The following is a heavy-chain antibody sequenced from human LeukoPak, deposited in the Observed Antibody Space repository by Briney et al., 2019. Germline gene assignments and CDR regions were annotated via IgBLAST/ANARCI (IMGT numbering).Heavy chain of an antibody. J-gene: IGHJ4*02. Sequence: ASVKVSYKASGYTFTSYDINWVRQATAQGLEWMGWMNPNSGNTGYAQKVQGRVTSTRNTSISTAYMELSSLRSEDTAVYYCARVCSLGYGYWGQGTLVTVSS. CDR2: MNPNSGNT. CDR1: GYTFTSYD. CDR3: ARVCSLGYGY. V-gene: IGHV1-8*03. D-gene: IGHD3-10*02.